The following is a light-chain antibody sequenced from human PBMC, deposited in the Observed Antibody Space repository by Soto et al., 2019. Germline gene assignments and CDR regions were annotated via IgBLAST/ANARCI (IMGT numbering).Light chain of an antibody. Sequence: QSVVTQPPSVSAAPGQKVTISRSGSSSNIENNYVSWYQQLPGTAPKLLIYDNSKRPSGIPDRVSGAKSGTSATLGITGLQTGDEADYYCGTWDDSLSAVIFGGGTKLTVL. CDR3: GTWDDSLSAVI. V-gene: IGLV1-51*01. CDR1: SSNIENNY. CDR2: DNS. J-gene: IGLJ2*01.